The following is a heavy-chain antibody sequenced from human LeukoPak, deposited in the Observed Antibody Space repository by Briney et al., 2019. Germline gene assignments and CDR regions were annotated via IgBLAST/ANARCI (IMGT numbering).Heavy chain of an antibody. V-gene: IGHV1-2*02. J-gene: IGHJ3*02. CDR3: ARDRNSGSSLDI. CDR2: IYPYSGDT. Sequence: ASVKVSCKASGYTFTGYYIHWVRQAPGQGLEWMGWIYPYSGDTNYAQNFQGRVTMTRDTSISTAYMELSSLNSDDTAVYYCARDRNSGSSLDIWGQGTMLTVSS. D-gene: IGHD6-6*01. CDR1: GYTFTGYY.